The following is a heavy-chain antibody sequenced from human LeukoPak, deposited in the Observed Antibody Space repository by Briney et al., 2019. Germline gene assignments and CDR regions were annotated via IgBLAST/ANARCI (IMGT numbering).Heavy chain of an antibody. D-gene: IGHD1-26*01. CDR3: ARPNRLGRLDAFDI. J-gene: IGHJ3*02. V-gene: IGHV4-39*01. Sequence: SETLSLTCTVSGGSISSGDYYWGWIRQPPGKGLEWIGSIYYSGSTYNNPSLKGRVTISVDTSKNQFSLKLSSVTAADTAVYYCARPNRLGRLDAFDIWGQGTMVTVSS. CDR1: GGSISSGDYY. CDR2: IYYSGST.